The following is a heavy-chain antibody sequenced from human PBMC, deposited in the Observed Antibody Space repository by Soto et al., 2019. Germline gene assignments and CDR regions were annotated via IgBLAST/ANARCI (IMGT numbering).Heavy chain of an antibody. V-gene: IGHV3-30-3*01. CDR3: ARPLWRDDYNWGYFDL. CDR1: GFTFSSYA. CDR2: ISYDGSNK. Sequence: QVQLVESGGGVVQPGRSLRLSCAASGFTFSSYAMHWVRQVPGKGLEWVAVISYDGSNKYYADSVKGRFTISRDNSKNTLYLQMNSLRAEDTAVYYRARPLWRDDYNWGYFDLWGRGTLVTVSS. D-gene: IGHD4-4*01. J-gene: IGHJ2*01.